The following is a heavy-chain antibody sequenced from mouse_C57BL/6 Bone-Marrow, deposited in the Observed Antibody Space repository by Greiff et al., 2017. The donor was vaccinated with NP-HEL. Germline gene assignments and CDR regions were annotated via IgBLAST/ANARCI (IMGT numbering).Heavy chain of an antibody. Sequence: QVQLQQSGAELVRPGTSVKMSCKASGYTFTNYWIGWAKQRPGHGLEWIGDIYPGGGYTNYNEKFKGKATLTADKSSSTAYMQFSSLTSEDSAIYYRARLIHYYGYPDYWGQGTTLTVSS. CDR3: ARLIHYYGYPDY. CDR2: IYPGGGYT. D-gene: IGHD1-2*01. J-gene: IGHJ2*01. V-gene: IGHV1-63*01. CDR1: GYTFTNYW.